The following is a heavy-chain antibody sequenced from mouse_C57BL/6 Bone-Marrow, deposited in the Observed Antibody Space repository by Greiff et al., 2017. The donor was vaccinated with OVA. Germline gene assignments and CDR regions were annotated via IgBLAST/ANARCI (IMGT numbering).Heavy chain of an antibody. CDR3: ARDRGVTKYFDV. V-gene: IGHV5-16*01. D-gene: IGHD2-2*01. J-gene: IGHJ1*03. CDR1: GFTFSDYY. CDR2: INYDGSST. Sequence: EVKVVESEGGLVQPGSSMKLSCTASGFTFSDYYMAWVRQVPEKGLEWVANINYDGSSTYYLDSLKSRFIISRDNAKNILYLQMSSLKSEDTATYYCARDRGVTKYFDVWGTGTTVTVSS.